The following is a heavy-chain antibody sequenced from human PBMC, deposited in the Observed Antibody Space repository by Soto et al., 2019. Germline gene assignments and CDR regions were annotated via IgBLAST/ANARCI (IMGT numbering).Heavy chain of an antibody. V-gene: IGHV1-69*12. CDR3: AIRPLGYCSGGSCPWAHFDY. Sequence: QVQLVQSGAEVKKPGSSVKVSCKASGGTFSSYAISWVRQAPGQGLEWMGGIIPIFGTANYAQKFQGRVTITADESMSTAYMELSSLRSEDTAVYYCAIRPLGYCSGGSCPWAHFDYWGQGTLVTVSS. CDR2: IIPIFGTA. CDR1: GGTFSSYA. D-gene: IGHD2-15*01. J-gene: IGHJ4*02.